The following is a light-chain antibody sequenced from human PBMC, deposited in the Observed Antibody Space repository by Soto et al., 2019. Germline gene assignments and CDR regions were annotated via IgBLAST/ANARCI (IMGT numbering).Light chain of an antibody. V-gene: IGLV1-47*01. CDR3: AAWDDSLSGPL. Sequence: QSALTQPASVSGSPGQSITISCTGTSSDVGGYNYVSWYQQLPGTAPKLLIYRNNQRPSGVPDRFSGSRSGTSASLAISALRSEDEADYYCAAWDDSLSGPLFGGGTKLTVL. J-gene: IGLJ2*01. CDR2: RNN. CDR1: SSDVGGYNY.